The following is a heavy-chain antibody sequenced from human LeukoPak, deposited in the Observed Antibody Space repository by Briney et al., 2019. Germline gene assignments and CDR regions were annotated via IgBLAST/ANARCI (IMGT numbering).Heavy chain of an antibody. Sequence: SETLSLTCAVYGGSFSGYYWSWIRQPPGKGLEWIGEINHSGSTNYNPSFKSRVTISVDTSKNQFSLKLSSVTVADTAVYYCARAGLGYDFWSGYYNWFDPWGQGTLVTVSS. CDR2: INHSGST. V-gene: IGHV4-34*01. CDR1: GGSFSGYY. J-gene: IGHJ5*02. D-gene: IGHD3-3*01. CDR3: ARAGLGYDFWSGYYNWFDP.